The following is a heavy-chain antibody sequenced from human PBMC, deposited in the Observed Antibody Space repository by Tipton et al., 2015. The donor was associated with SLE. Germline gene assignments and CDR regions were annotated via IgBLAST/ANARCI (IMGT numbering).Heavy chain of an antibody. J-gene: IGHJ3*02. D-gene: IGHD3-10*01. CDR1: GGSISSGSYY. CDR3: ARDSTMLRGTAFDI. Sequence: TLSLTCAVSGGSISSGSYYWSWIRQPAGKGLEWIGYIYHSGSTYYNPSLKSRVTISVDRSKNQFSLKLSSVTAADTAVYYCARDSTMLRGTAFDIWGQGTMVTVSS. V-gene: IGHV4-30-2*01. CDR2: IYHSGST.